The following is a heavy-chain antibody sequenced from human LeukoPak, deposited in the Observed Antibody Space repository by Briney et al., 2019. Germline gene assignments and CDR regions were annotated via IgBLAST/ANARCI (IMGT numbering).Heavy chain of an antibody. CDR1: GGSLTPYY. CDR2: IYYSGST. J-gene: IGHJ5*02. Sequence: SETLSLTCTVSGGSLTPYYWSWIRQPPGKGLEWIGYIYYSGSTNYNPSLKSRVTISVDTSKNQFSLKLSSVTAADTAVYYCARGGSGYALNWFDPWGQGTLVTVSS. CDR3: ARGGSGYALNWFDP. V-gene: IGHV4-59*01. D-gene: IGHD5-12*01.